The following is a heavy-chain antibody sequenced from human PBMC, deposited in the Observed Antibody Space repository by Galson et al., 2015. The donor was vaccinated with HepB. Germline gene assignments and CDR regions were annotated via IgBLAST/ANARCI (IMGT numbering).Heavy chain of an antibody. CDR2: ISSSSSYI. CDR3: ARGGIAGDFDS. D-gene: IGHD6-13*01. V-gene: IGHV3-21*01. Sequence: SLRLSCAASEFTFSSYSMNWVRQAPGKGLEWVSSISSSSSYIYYADSVKGRFTITRDNAKNSLYLQMNSLRAEDTAVYYCARGGIAGDFDSWGQGTLVTVSS. J-gene: IGHJ4*02. CDR1: EFTFSSYS.